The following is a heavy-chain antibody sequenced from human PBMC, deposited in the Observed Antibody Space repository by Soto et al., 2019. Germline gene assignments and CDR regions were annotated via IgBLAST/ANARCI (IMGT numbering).Heavy chain of an antibody. J-gene: IGHJ6*02. CDR1: NFSISSAYY. V-gene: IGHV4-38-2*02. CDR3: ARDRIVTKPPAPYYLYYGVDV. D-gene: IGHD3-22*01. CDR2: VCHTGST. Sequence: PSETLSLTCGVSNFSISSAYYWAWIRQPPGKGLEWIASVCHTGSTYFNPSLKSRVTISVDTSKNQFSLRLRSVTAADTAMYYCARDRIVTKPPAPYYLYYGVDVWGQGTTVTVSS.